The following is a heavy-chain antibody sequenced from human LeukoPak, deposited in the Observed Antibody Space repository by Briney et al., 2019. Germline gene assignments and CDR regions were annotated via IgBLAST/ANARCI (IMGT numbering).Heavy chain of an antibody. J-gene: IGHJ4*02. CDR2: ISDGGSTT. Sequence: GGSLRLSCAASGFTFSSYWMHWVRQAPGKGLVWVSRISDGGSTTTYADSVKGRFTISRDNAKNTLYLQMNGLRAEDTAVYYCARDHLVEWELLYYFDYWGQGTLVTVSS. D-gene: IGHD1-26*01. V-gene: IGHV3-74*01. CDR1: GFTFSSYW. CDR3: ARDHLVEWELLYYFDY.